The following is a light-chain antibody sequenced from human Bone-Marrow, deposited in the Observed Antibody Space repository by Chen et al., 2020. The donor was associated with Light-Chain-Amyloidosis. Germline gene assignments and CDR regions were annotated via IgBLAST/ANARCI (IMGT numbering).Light chain of an antibody. CDR2: WAS. V-gene: IGKV4-1*01. Sequence: DIVMTQSPDSLAVSLGERAPINCNSRQSVLYSSNNKNYLAWYQLRAGQTPKLLIYWASTRESGVPDRFSGSGSGTDFTLTISSLQAEDVAGYYFQQYYATPLTFGGGTKVEIK. J-gene: IGKJ4*01. CDR1: QSVLYSSNNKNY. CDR3: QQYYATPLT.